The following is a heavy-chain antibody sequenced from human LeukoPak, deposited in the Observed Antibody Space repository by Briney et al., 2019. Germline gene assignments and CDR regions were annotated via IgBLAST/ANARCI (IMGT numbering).Heavy chain of an antibody. J-gene: IGHJ3*02. V-gene: IGHV3-53*01. Sequence: GGSLRLSCAASGFSFSNNYMSWVRQPPGKGLEWVSVIYSGGSTYYADSVKGRFTISRDNSKNTLYLQVNSLRAEDTAVYYCASNLGARNAFDIWGQGTMATVSS. CDR2: IYSGGST. CDR3: ASNLGARNAFDI. CDR1: GFSFSNNY. D-gene: IGHD1-1*01.